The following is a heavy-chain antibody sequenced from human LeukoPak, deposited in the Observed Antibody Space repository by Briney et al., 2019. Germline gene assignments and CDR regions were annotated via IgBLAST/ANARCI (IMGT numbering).Heavy chain of an antibody. V-gene: IGHV3-23*01. CDR1: GFTFSSYA. D-gene: IGHD3-10*01. CDR3: AKIPEYYYGSGSYYPDY. J-gene: IGHJ4*02. CDR2: ISGSGGST. Sequence: PGGSLRLSCTASGFTFSSYAMSWVRQAPGKGLEWVSAISGSGGSTYYADSVKGRFTISRDNSKNTLYLQMNSLRAEDTAVYYCAKIPEYYYGSGSYYPDYWGQGTLVTVSS.